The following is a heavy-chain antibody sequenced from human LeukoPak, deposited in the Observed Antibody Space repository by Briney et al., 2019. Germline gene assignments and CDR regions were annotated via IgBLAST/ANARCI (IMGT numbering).Heavy chain of an antibody. J-gene: IGHJ4*02. CDR1: GCTFNSYN. V-gene: IGHV3-21*01. CDR2: ISTSSTYI. D-gene: IGHD6-6*01. CDR3: ARAHSSSSFDY. Sequence: PGGSLRLSCAASGCTFNSYNMNWVRQAPGKGLEWVSSISTSSTYIYYADSMKGRFTISRDNAQNTLYLLINSLRAEDTAVYYCARAHSSSSFDYWGQGTLVTVSS.